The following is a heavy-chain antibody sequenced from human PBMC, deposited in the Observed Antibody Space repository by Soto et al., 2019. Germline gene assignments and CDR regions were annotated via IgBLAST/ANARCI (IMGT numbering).Heavy chain of an antibody. CDR1: GYSFTSYW. J-gene: IGHJ6*02. Sequence: GESLKISGKGSGYSFTSYWIGWVLQMPGKGVEWMLIIYPGDSDTRYSTSFQGQVTISADKSISTPYLQWSSLKASDTAMYYCARLHEQYYDFWSGYDPTHRDYYYGMDVWGQGTTVTVSS. CDR2: IYPGDSDT. V-gene: IGHV5-51*01. D-gene: IGHD3-3*01. CDR3: ARLHEQYYDFWSGYDPTHRDYYYGMDV.